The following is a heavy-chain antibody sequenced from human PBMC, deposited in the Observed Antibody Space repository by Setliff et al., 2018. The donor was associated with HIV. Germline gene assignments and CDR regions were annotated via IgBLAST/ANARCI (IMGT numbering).Heavy chain of an antibody. CDR2: IDYSGST. CDR3: ARKPGFCSGGGCRGYFDY. CDR1: GGSISSSSYY. D-gene: IGHD2-15*01. V-gene: IGHV4-39*07. J-gene: IGHJ4*02. Sequence: PSETLSLTCTVSGGSISSSSYYWGWIRQPPGKGLEWIGSIDYSGSTYHNPSLKSRVTISVDTSKSQFSLKLSSVTAADTAVYYCARKPGFCSGGGCRGYFDYWGQGTLVTVSS.